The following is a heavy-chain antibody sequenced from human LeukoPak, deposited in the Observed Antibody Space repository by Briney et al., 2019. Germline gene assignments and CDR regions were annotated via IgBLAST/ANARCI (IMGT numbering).Heavy chain of an antibody. V-gene: IGHV3-64*01. D-gene: IGHD3-22*01. J-gene: IGHJ3*02. Sequence: PPGGSLRLSCAASGFTFSSYAMHWVRQAPGKGLECVSAISSNGGSTYYANSVKGRFTISRDNSKNTLYLQMGSLRAEDMAVYYCARATPPWYYESSGYDDAFDIWGQGTMVTVSS. CDR1: GFTFSSYA. CDR2: ISSNGGST. CDR3: ARATPPWYYESSGYDDAFDI.